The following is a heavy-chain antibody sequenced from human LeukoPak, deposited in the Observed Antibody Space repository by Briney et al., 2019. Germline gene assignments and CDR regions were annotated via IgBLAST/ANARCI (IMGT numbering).Heavy chain of an antibody. CDR3: ARDRETAVVRGDDAFDI. D-gene: IGHD3-10*01. V-gene: IGHV1-18*01. J-gene: IGHJ3*02. CDR2: ISAYNGNT. CDR1: GYTFSSYG. Sequence: GASVKVSCKASGYTFSSYGISWVRQAPGQGLEWMGWISAYNGNTNYAQNLQGRVTITTDTSTSTAYMELRSLRSDDTAVYYCARDRETAVVRGDDAFDIWGQGTMVTVSS.